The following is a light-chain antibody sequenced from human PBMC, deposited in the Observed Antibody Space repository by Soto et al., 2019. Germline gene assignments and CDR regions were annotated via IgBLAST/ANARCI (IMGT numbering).Light chain of an antibody. CDR3: SSYTTSNTWV. CDR2: EVS. Sequence: QSVLTQPASVSGSPGQSITISCNATSSEVGGYDYVSWYQQYPGKAPKLMIYEVSYRPSGVSNRFSGSKSGNSASLTISGLQAEDEADYFCSSYTTSNTWVFGGGTKLTVL. CDR1: SSEVGGYDY. J-gene: IGLJ3*02. V-gene: IGLV2-14*01.